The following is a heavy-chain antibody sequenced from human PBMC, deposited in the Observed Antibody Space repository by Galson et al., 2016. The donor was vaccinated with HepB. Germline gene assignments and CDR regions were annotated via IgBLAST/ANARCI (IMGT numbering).Heavy chain of an antibody. D-gene: IGHD3-22*01. V-gene: IGHV3-23*01. J-gene: IGHJ1*01. CDR1: GFMFSRYA. CDR2: ISGTDDST. CDR3: VQDSSGGFPTNTRTFQH. Sequence: SLRLSCAASGFMFSRYAMNWVRQAPGKGLEWVSAISGTDDSTYYADSVKGRFTISRDTSKNTLYLQMKSLRSGETAVYYCVQDSSGGFPTNTRTFQHWGQGTLVTVSS.